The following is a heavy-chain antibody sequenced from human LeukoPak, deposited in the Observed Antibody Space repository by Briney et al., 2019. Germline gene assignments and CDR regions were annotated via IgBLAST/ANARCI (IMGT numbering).Heavy chain of an antibody. CDR1: GFTFSASA. V-gene: IGHV4-34*01. CDR3: ARGVLVKVYAAFDH. CDR2: IIHSGRT. D-gene: IGHD2-8*01. J-gene: IGHJ4*02. Sequence: GSLRLSCAASGFTFSASAMNWVRQSPGKGLEWVAEIIHSGRTNYNPSLGSRVSLSVDTSKRQFSLKLTSVTAADTAVYFCARGVLVKVYAAFDHWGQGTLVTVSS.